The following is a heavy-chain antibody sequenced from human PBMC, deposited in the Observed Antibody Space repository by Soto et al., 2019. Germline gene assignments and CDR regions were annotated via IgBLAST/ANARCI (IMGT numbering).Heavy chain of an antibody. CDR1: GGSISSSSYY. V-gene: IGHV4-39*01. J-gene: IGHJ5*02. CDR2: IYYSGST. Sequence: SETLSLTCTVSGGSISSSSYYWGWIRQPPGKGLEWIGSIYYSGSTYYNPSLKSRVTISVDTSKNQFSLKLSSVTAADTAVYYCARRIYNDGSSSFFNWFDPWGQGTLVTVSS. CDR3: ARRIYNDGSSSFFNWFDP. D-gene: IGHD6-6*01.